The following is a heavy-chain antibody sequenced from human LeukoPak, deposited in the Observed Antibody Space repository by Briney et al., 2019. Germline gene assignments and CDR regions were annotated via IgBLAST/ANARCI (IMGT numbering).Heavy chain of an antibody. D-gene: IGHD6-6*01. V-gene: IGHV3-13*01. CDR1: GFTFSSYD. J-gene: IGHJ6*03. Sequence: GGSLRLSCAASGFTFSSYDMHWVRQATGRGLEWVSAIGTAGDTYYPGSVKGRFTISRENAKNSLYLQMNSLRAGDTAVYYCARDSSSSYYYYYYMDVWGKGTTVTVSS. CDR2: IGTAGDT. CDR3: ARDSSSSYYYYYYMDV.